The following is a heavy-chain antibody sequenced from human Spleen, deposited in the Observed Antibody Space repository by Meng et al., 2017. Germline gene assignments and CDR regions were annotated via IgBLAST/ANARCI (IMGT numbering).Heavy chain of an antibody. J-gene: IGHJ4*02. V-gene: IGHV3-66*02. D-gene: IGHD2-15*01. Sequence: GESLKISCAASGFTVSHNYMSWVRQAPGKGLEWVSVIYSGGNTYYADSVKGRFTISRDNSKNTVFLQINSLRVEDTAVYYCAGDMCTGGGCYLVDSWGQGTLVTVSS. CDR2: IYSGGNT. CDR1: GFTVSHNY. CDR3: AGDMCTGGGCYLVDS.